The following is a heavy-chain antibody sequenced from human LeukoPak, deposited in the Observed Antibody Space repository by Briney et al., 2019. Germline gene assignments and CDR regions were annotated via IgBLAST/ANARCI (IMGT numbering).Heavy chain of an antibody. CDR1: GFTFSSYW. CDR2: IKQDGSQK. Sequence: GGSLRLSCAASGFTFSSYWMSWVRQAPGKGLEWVANIKQDGSQKYYVDSVKGRFTISRDNAKNTLYLQMNSLRAEDTAVYYCAKEPGLSMIPNEYFQHWGQGTLVTVSS. J-gene: IGHJ1*01. V-gene: IGHV3-7*01. CDR3: AKEPGLSMIPNEYFQH. D-gene: IGHD3-22*01.